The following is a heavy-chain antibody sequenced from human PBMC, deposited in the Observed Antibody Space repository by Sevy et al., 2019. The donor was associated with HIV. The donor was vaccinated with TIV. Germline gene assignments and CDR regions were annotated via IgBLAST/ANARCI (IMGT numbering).Heavy chain of an antibody. D-gene: IGHD3-16*01. CDR2: ISGSGVTP. J-gene: IGHJ3*02. Sequence: GGSLRLSCEASGFTFSNNAMSWVRQAPGKGLEWVSGISGSGVTPFYTDSVKGRFNISRDNSKNTLYLQINSLRAEDTALYYCAKGDPYMIPNDAFDIWGQGTMVTVSS. CDR1: GFTFSNNA. CDR3: AKGDPYMIPNDAFDI. V-gene: IGHV3-23*01.